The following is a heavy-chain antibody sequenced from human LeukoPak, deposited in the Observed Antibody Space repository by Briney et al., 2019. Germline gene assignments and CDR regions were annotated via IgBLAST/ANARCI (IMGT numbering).Heavy chain of an antibody. V-gene: IGHV3-48*03. D-gene: IGHD6-13*01. CDR1: GFTFSSYE. CDR3: ARDIVGYSSSWVDAFDI. Sequence: PGGSLRLSCAASGFTFSSYEMNWVRQAPGKGLEWVSYISSSGSTIYYADSVKGRFTISRDNAKNSLYLQMNSLRAEDTAVYYCARDIVGYSSSWVDAFDIWGQGTMVTVSS. J-gene: IGHJ3*02. CDR2: ISSSGSTI.